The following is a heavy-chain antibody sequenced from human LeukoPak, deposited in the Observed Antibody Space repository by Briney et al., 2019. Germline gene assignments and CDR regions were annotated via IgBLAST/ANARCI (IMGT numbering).Heavy chain of an antibody. CDR2: IKQDGSEK. V-gene: IGHV3-7*01. CDR3: ARRIYYYYYGMDV. Sequence: GGSLRLSCAASGFTFSSYWMSWVRQAPGKGLEWAANIKQDGSEKYYVDSVKGRFTISRDNAKNSLYLQMNSLRAEDTAVYYCARRIYYYYYGMDVWGQGTTVTVSS. CDR1: GFTFSSYW. J-gene: IGHJ6*02.